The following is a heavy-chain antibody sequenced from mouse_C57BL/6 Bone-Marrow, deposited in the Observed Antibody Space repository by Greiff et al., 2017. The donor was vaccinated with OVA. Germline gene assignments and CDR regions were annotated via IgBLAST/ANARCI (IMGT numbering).Heavy chain of an antibody. V-gene: IGHV1-81*01. Sequence: QVTLKESGAELARPGASVKLSCKASGYTFTSYGISWVKQRTGQGLEWIGEIYPRSGNTYYNEKFKGKATLTADKSSSTAYMELRSLTSEDSAVYFCARRGNYYGSSFFDYWGQGTTLTVSS. CDR1: GYTFTSYG. D-gene: IGHD1-1*01. CDR3: ARRGNYYGSSFFDY. CDR2: IYPRSGNT. J-gene: IGHJ2*01.